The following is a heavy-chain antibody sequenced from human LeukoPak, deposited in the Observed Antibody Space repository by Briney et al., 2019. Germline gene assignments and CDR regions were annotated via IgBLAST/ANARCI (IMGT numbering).Heavy chain of an antibody. CDR1: GVSISSGHYY. J-gene: IGHJ4*02. CDR2: IFKSGST. V-gene: IGHV4-30-4*01. D-gene: IGHD4-17*01. Sequence: NPSVTLSFTCTVSGVSISSGHYYWRWIRQPPGKGLERIGYIFKSGSTYYNPSLKSRVSISIYTSKNQLSLKLSSVAAADTAVYYCARVTAVTSVDYWGQGTLVTVSS. CDR3: ARVTAVTSVDY.